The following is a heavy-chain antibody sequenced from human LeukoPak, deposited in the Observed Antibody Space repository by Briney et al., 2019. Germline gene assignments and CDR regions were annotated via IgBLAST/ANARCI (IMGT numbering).Heavy chain of an antibody. Sequence: GGSLRLSCAASGFTFSSYAMHWVRQAPGKGLEWVAVISYDGSIEYYADSVKGRFTISRDNSKNTLYLQMNSLRAEDTAVYYCARDRGDYYFDYWGQGILVTVSS. CDR2: ISYDGSIE. CDR1: GFTFSSYA. D-gene: IGHD2-21*02. V-gene: IGHV3-30*14. CDR3: ARDRGDYYFDY. J-gene: IGHJ4*02.